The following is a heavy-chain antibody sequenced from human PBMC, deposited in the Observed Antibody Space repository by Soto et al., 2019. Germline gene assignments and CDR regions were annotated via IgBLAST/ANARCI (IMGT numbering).Heavy chain of an antibody. D-gene: IGHD6-19*01. J-gene: IGHJ4*02. CDR3: ARAIAVAVGVWYFDY. V-gene: IGHV1-3*01. Sequence: ASVKVSCKASGYTFTSYAMHWVRQAPGQRLEWMGWINAGNGNTKYSQKFQGRVTITRDTSASTAYMELSSLRSEDTAFYYCARAIAVAVGVWYFDYWGQGTLVTVSS. CDR2: INAGNGNT. CDR1: GYTFTSYA.